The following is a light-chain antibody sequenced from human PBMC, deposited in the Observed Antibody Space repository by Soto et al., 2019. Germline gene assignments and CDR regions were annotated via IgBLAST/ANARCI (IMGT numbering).Light chain of an antibody. CDR3: QQYDTYSLT. V-gene: IGKV1-5*03. Sequence: DIQMTQSPSTLSASVGDRVTITCRASQSISNWLAWYQQKPGKAPNLLMYKASTLQSGVPSRFSGSGSGTEFTLTITNLQPDDVALYYGQQYDTYSLTFGGGTTVEIK. CDR1: QSISNW. CDR2: KAS. J-gene: IGKJ4*01.